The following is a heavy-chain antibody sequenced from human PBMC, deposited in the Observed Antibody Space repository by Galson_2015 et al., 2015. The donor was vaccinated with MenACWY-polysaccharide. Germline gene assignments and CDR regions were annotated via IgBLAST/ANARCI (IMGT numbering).Heavy chain of an antibody. J-gene: IGHJ5*02. CDR1: GGSISSSTY. D-gene: IGHD3-10*01. Sequence: SETLSLTCAVSGGSISSSTYWSWARQSPGKGLKWIGDIHYSGRTNYNPSLRSRFTISEDKSKNQFSLKVSSGTAADTAVYYCARDYYGSESYIGVWFDPWGQGTLVTVSS. CDR2: IHYSGRT. CDR3: ARDYYGSESYIGVWFDP. V-gene: IGHV4-4*02.